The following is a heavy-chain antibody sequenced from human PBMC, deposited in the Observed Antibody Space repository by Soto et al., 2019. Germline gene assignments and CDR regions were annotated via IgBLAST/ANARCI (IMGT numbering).Heavy chain of an antibody. CDR3: ALSSSWPYNWFDP. J-gene: IGHJ5*02. CDR2: ISTYNGNT. Sequence: QVQLVQSGAEVKKPGASVKVSCKASAYRFTTYGITWVRQAPGQGLEWMGWISTYNGNTTYAQNLQGRVTMTTDTPTSTAYMEWRSLSSDATARYHCALSSSWPYNWFDPWGQGTLVIVS. V-gene: IGHV1-18*01. D-gene: IGHD6-13*01. CDR1: AYRFTTYG.